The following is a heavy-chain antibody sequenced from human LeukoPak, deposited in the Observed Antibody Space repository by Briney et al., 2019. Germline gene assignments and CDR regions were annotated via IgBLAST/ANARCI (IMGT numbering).Heavy chain of an antibody. CDR1: GYTFTSYG. CDR2: IIPIFGTA. Sequence: GASVKVSCKASGYTFTSYGISWVRQAPGQGLEWMGGIIPIFGTANYAQKFQGRVTITADESTSTAYMELSSLRSEDTAVYYCARSDGYCSGGSCYSFDYWGQGTLVTVSS. D-gene: IGHD2-15*01. CDR3: ARSDGYCSGGSCYSFDY. J-gene: IGHJ4*02. V-gene: IGHV1-69*13.